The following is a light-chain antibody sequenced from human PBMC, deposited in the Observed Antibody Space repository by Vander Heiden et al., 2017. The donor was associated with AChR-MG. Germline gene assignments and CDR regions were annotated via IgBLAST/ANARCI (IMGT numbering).Light chain of an antibody. CDR1: RLRTSF. CDR3: NSRDSSGIHRV. Sequence: SSELTQDPAVSVALGQTIRITCQGDRLRTSFASWYQQKPGQAPVLVVYANTRRPSGIPDRFSGSSSGDTASLTMTGAQAEDEADYYCNSRDSSGIHRVFGTGTKVTVL. V-gene: IGLV3-19*01. CDR2: ANT. J-gene: IGLJ1*01.